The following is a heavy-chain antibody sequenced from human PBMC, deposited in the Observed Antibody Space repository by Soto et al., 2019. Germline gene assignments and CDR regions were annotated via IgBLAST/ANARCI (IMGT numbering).Heavy chain of an antibody. CDR3: AKELGLVRSLFDY. Sequence: PGGSLRLSCAASGFTFSRYGMNWVRQAPGKGLEWVSGIRSDGDTTYNTDSVKGRFTVSRDTSKNTVYLQMNSLRAEDTAVYYGAKELGLVRSLFDYGGQGPLVTVSS. D-gene: IGHD6-19*01. J-gene: IGHJ4*02. CDR1: GFTFSRYG. CDR2: IRSDGDTT. V-gene: IGHV3-23*01.